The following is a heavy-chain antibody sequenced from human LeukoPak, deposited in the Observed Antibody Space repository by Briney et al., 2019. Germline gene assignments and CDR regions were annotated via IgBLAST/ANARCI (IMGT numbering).Heavy chain of an antibody. CDR3: ARARDYNYMDV. Sequence: GGSLRLSCAASAFTFSSYSMNWVRQAPGKGLEWVSSISSSGSYIYYADSVKGRFTISKDNAKNSLYLQMNSLRAEDTAVYYCARARDYNYMDVWGKGTTVTVSS. CDR2: ISSSGSYI. D-gene: IGHD5-24*01. J-gene: IGHJ6*03. V-gene: IGHV3-21*01. CDR1: AFTFSSYS.